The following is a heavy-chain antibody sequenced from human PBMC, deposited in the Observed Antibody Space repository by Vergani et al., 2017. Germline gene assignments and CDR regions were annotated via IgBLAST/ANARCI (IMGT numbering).Heavy chain of an antibody. CDR2: IKSTFDRVTT. J-gene: IGHJ6*02. D-gene: IGHD2-21*01. Sequence: EVQLVESGGGIVKPGGSLRLSCVASGFSFRNAWMNWVRRTPGKGLEWVGRIKSTFDRVTTNYAAAVKGRFTVSRDDSKNTLFLQMNGLKTEDIGVYYCTTDPRYCGDGSCYWLRDHHYYGMDVWGQGTTVNVSS. CDR1: GFSFRNAW. CDR3: TTDPRYCGDGSCYWLRDHHYYGMDV. V-gene: IGHV3-15*06.